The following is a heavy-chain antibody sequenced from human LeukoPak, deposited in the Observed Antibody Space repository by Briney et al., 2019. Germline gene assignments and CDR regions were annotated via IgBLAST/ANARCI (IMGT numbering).Heavy chain of an antibody. CDR3: AKDYYYDSSGYYLLFDY. J-gene: IGHJ4*02. D-gene: IGHD3-22*01. CDR1: GFTFSSYA. V-gene: IGHV3-23*01. Sequence: GGSLRLSCAASGFTFSSYAMSWVRQAPGKGLEWVSAISGSGGSTYYADSVKGRFTISRDNSKNTLYLQMNSLRAEDTAVYYCAKDYYYDSSGYYLLFDYWGQGTLVTVFS. CDR2: ISGSGGST.